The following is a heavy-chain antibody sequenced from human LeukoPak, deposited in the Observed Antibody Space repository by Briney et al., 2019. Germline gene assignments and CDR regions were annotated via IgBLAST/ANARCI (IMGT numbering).Heavy chain of an antibody. CDR2: IRYDGSNK. V-gene: IGHV3-30*02. Sequence: PGGSLRLSCAASGFTFSSYGMHWVRQAPGKGLEWVAFIRYDGSNKYYADSVKGRFTISRDNSKNTLYLQMNSLRAEDSAVYYCARSMGIAVSRNSNFDYWGQGILVTVSP. D-gene: IGHD6-19*01. J-gene: IGHJ4*02. CDR1: GFTFSSYG. CDR3: ARSMGIAVSRNSNFDY.